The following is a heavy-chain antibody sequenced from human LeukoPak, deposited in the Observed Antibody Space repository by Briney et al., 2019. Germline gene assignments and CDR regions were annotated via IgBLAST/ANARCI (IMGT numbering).Heavy chain of an antibody. CDR2: INPRGTST. CDR3: ARDLSSSGTIDAFDI. J-gene: IGHJ3*02. Sequence: ASVNVSCKASGYSFTSHYMHWVRQAPGQGLEWMGLINPRGTSTIYAEKFQGRIIMTRDMSTTTVYMELSSLRSEDTAVYYCARDLSSSGTIDAFDIWGQGTMVTVSS. D-gene: IGHD6-13*01. V-gene: IGHV1-46*01. CDR1: GYSFTSHY.